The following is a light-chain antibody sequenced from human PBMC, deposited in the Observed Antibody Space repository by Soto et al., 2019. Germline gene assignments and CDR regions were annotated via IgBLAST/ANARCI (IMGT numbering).Light chain of an antibody. CDR2: DAS. J-gene: IGKJ1*01. Sequence: DIQMTQSPSTLSASVGDRVTITCRASQSLGRELSWYQQKPGKAPKVLIYDASSLKSGVPSRFSGSGYGTEFTLTISSLQPDDVATYYCKRYNAYWAFGPGTKVEIK. CDR1: QSLGRE. V-gene: IGKV1-5*01. CDR3: KRYNAYWA.